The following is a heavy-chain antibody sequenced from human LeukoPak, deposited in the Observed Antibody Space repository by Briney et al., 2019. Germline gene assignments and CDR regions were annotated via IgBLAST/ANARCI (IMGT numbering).Heavy chain of an antibody. Sequence: GGSLRLSCAASGFTFSNAWMSWVRQAPGKGLEWVGRIKSKTDGGTTDYAAPVKGRFTISRDNSKNTLHLQMNSLRAEDTAVYYCAKDRGRSYFDYWGQGTLVTVSS. D-gene: IGHD3/OR15-3a*01. J-gene: IGHJ4*02. CDR1: GFTFSNAW. V-gene: IGHV3-15*01. CDR2: IKSKTDGGTT. CDR3: AKDRGRSYFDY.